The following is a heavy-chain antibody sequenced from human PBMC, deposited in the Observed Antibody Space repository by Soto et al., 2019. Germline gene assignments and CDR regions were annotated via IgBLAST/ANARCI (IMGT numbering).Heavy chain of an antibody. CDR3: ARTGDRAAAGTYYYYGMDV. V-gene: IGHV4-59*01. Sequence: SGTLSHTCTLSVGSISRYYWSWIRQPPGKGLEWIGYIYYSGSTNYNPSLKSRVTISVDTSKNQFSLKLSSVTAADTAVYYCARTGDRAAAGTYYYYGMDVWGQGTTVTVSS. CDR1: VGSISRYY. CDR2: IYYSGST. J-gene: IGHJ6*02. D-gene: IGHD6-13*01.